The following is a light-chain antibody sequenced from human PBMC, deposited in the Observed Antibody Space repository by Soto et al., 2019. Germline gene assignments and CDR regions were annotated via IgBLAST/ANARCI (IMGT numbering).Light chain of an antibody. Sequence: EIVLTQSPDPLSLSPGERATLSCTCSQSVTGSYLAWYQQKPGQAPRLLIYGASSRATGIPDRFSGSGSGTDFTLTISRLEPEDFAVYYCQRYGISPSWTLGQGTKVDIK. J-gene: IGKJ1*01. CDR1: QSVTGSY. CDR2: GAS. CDR3: QRYGISPSWT. V-gene: IGKV3-20*01.